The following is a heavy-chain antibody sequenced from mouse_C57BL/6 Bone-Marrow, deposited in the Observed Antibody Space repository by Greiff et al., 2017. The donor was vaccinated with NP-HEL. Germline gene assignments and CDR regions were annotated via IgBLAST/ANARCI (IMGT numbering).Heavy chain of an antibody. J-gene: IGHJ4*01. V-gene: IGHV1-72*01. CDR2: IDPNSGGT. CDR1: GYTFTSYW. D-gene: IGHD2-14*01. CDR3: ARRYYDAMDY. Sequence: QVQLKQPGAELVKPGASVKLSCKASGYTFTSYWMHWVKQRPGRGLEWIGRIDPNSGGTKYNEKFKSKATLTVDKPSSTAYMQLSSLTSEDSAVYYCARRYYDAMDYWGQGTSVTVSS.